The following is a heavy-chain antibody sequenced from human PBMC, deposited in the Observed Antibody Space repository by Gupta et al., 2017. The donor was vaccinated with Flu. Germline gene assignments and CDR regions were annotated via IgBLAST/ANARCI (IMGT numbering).Heavy chain of an antibody. CDR1: GGTIRSHC. Sequence: GGTIRSHCGSGNRQRKGKGLEWIGYIYYSGNTNYNPSLMSRVTKAMDTYKNQFSLKLSSVTAADTAVDDGARHARKYLDYWGKGALVTVSS. J-gene: IGHJ4*02. V-gene: IGHV4-59*08. CDR3: ARHARKYLDY. D-gene: IGHD3-9*01. CDR2: IYYSGNT.